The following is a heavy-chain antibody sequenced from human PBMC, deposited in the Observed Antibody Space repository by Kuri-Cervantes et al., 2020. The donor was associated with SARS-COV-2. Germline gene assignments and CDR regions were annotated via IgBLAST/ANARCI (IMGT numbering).Heavy chain of an antibody. CDR2: IYPGDSDT. J-gene: IGHJ6*03. CDR3: ARHRGYYYYYMDV. CDR1: GYSFTSYW. D-gene: IGHD3-10*01. V-gene: IGHV5-51*01. Sequence: KVSCKGSGYSFTSYWIGWVRQMPGKGLEWMGIIYPGDSDTRYGPSFQGQVTISADKSISTAYLQWSSLKASDTAMYYCARHRGYYYYYMDVWGKGTTVTVSS.